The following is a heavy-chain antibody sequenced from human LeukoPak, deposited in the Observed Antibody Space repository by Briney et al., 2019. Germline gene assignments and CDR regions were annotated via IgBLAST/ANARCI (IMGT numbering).Heavy chain of an antibody. J-gene: IGHJ3*02. Sequence: GGSLRLSCAASGFTVSSNYMSWVRQAPGKGLEWVSVIYSGGSTYYADSVKGRFTISRDNSKNTLYLLMNSLSAEDTAVYYCAKGARGTYALDIWGQGTMVTVSS. CDR3: AKGARGTYALDI. CDR1: GFTVSSNY. CDR2: IYSGGST. V-gene: IGHV3-53*01. D-gene: IGHD3-10*01.